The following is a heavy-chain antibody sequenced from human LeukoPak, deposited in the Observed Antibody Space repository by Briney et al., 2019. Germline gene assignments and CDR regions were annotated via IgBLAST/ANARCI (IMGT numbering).Heavy chain of an antibody. J-gene: IGHJ4*02. Sequence: GGSLRLSCAASGFTFSTYAIVSVRQPPGKGLEYVSAISGNGGNTSYANSVKGRFTISRDNSKNTLYLQMGSLRAEDMAVYYCARGLGYCSRTSCYPGHWGQGTLVTVSS. CDR2: ISGNGGNT. CDR1: GFTFSTYA. D-gene: IGHD2-2*01. CDR3: ARGLGYCSRTSCYPGH. V-gene: IGHV3-64*01.